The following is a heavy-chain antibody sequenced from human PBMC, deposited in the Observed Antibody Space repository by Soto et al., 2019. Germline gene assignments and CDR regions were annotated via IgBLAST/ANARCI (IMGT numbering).Heavy chain of an antibody. Sequence: QVQLKESGEGLVKPSQTLSLTCTVSGGSISSGGQYWSWIRQHPGKGLEWIGYIYDSGSTYYNPSLRSRVTISVDTSKKQFSLKLRSVTAADTAVYYCARDAAEYYFDYWGQGTLVTVSS. V-gene: IGHV4-31*03. CDR1: GGSISSGGQY. CDR2: IYDSGST. CDR3: ARDAAEYYFDY. J-gene: IGHJ4*02. D-gene: IGHD6-25*01.